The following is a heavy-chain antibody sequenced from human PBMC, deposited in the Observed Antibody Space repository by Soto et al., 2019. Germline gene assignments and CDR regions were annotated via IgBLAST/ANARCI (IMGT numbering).Heavy chain of an antibody. Sequence: GGSLRLSCAASGFTFRSYAMHWVLQAPGKGLEWVAVISYDGSNDYYGDSVKGRFTISRDNSKNTLYLQMNSLRPEDTAVYYCERWQLRLHYFEFWGQGTLVTVSS. CDR2: ISYDGSND. V-gene: IGHV3-30*04. J-gene: IGHJ4*01. CDR1: GFTFRSYA. D-gene: IGHD4-17*01. CDR3: ERWQLRLHYFEF.